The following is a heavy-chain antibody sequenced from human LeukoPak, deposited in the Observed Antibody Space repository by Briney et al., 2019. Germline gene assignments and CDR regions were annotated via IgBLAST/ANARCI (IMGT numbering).Heavy chain of an antibody. V-gene: IGHV4-31*03. J-gene: IGHJ4*02. CDR3: ARGDYDFWSGCLLSGVYFDY. D-gene: IGHD3-3*01. CDR1: GCSISSGGYY. CDR2: IYYSGST. Sequence: EPSQTLSLTCTVSGCSISSGGYYWSCIRQHPGKGLEWIGYIYYSGSTYYNPSLKSRVTISVDTSKNQFSLKLSSVTAADTAVYYGARGDYDFWSGCLLSGVYFDYWGQGTLVTVSS.